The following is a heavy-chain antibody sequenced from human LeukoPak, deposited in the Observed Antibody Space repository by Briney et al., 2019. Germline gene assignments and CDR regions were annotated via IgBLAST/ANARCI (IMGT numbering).Heavy chain of an antibody. CDR2: IYYSGST. CDR1: GGSISSYY. V-gene: IGHV4-59*01. J-gene: IGHJ4*02. CDR3: ARVYSSRNDFDY. D-gene: IGHD1-1*01. Sequence: PSETLSLTCTVSGGSISSYYWSWIRQPPGKGLEWIGYIYYSGSTNYNPSLKSRVTISVDTSKNQFSLKLSSVTAADTAVYYCARVYSSRNDFDYWGQGTLVTVSS.